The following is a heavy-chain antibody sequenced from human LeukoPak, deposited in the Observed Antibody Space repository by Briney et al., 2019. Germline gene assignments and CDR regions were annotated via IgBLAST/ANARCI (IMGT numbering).Heavy chain of an antibody. J-gene: IGHJ5*02. D-gene: IGHD3-9*01. CDR1: GDSFSGYY. V-gene: IGHV4-34*01. CDR3: ARGSGRYDILTGHTVNWFDP. CDR2: IIHSGST. Sequence: SETLSLTCAVYGDSFSGYYWSWIRQPPGKELEWIGEIIHSGSTNYNPSLKSRVTISVDTSKNQFSLKLSSVTAADTAVYYCARGSGRYDILTGHTVNWFDPWGQGTLVTVSS.